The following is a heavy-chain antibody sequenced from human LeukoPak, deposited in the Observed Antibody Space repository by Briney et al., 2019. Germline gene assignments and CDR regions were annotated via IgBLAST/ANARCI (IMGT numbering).Heavy chain of an antibody. CDR1: GFTFSSYG. D-gene: IGHD5-24*01. Sequence: GRSLRLSCAASGFTFSSYGMHWVRQAPGKGLEWVAIISYDGSNKYYADSVKGRFTISRDNSKNTLYLQMNSLRAEDTAVYYCARGGLQFIDYWGQGTLVTVSS. CDR3: ARGGLQFIDY. J-gene: IGHJ4*02. CDR2: ISYDGSNK. V-gene: IGHV3-30*03.